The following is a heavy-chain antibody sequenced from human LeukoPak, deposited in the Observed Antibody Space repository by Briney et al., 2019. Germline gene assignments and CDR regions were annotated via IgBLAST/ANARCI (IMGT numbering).Heavy chain of an antibody. CDR1: RHTFSGYY. CDR2: INLNGGST. D-gene: IGHD4-17*01. V-gene: IGHV1-46*01. Sequence: ASVKLSSTTSRHTFSGYYFHWVREAPGQGLGWMGIINLNGGSTTYSRKFQDRIILTRDTSTYTIYMDLSILGSEAAAIYYCAAGEAATTTGYFDYWGQGALVTVSS. CDR3: AAGEAATTTGYFDY. J-gene: IGHJ4*02.